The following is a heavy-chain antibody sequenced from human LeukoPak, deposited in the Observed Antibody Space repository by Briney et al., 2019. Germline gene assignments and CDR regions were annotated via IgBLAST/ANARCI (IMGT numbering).Heavy chain of an antibody. CDR3: AREPYHYDSSGYYDY. CDR2: ISSSGSTI. J-gene: IGHJ4*02. V-gene: IGHV3-48*03. D-gene: IGHD3-22*01. CDR1: GFTFSSYE. Sequence: GGSLRLSCAASGFTFSSYEMNWVRQAPGKGLEWVSHISSSGSTIYYADSVKGRFTISRDNAKNSLYLQMNSLRAEDTAVYYCAREPYHYDSSGYYDYWGQGTLVTVSP.